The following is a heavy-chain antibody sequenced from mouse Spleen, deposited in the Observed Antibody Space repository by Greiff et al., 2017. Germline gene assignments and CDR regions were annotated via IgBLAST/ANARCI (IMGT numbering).Heavy chain of an antibody. J-gene: IGHJ4*01. CDR1: GFTFSDYG. Sequence: EVQVVESGGGLVKPGGSLKLSCAASGFTFSDYGMHWVRQAPEKGLEWVAYISSGSSTIYYADTVKGRFTISRDNAKNTLFLQMTSLRSEDTAMYYCARELDYYAMDYWGQGTSVTVSS. CDR3: ARELDYYAMDY. CDR2: ISSGSSTI. V-gene: IGHV5-17*01. D-gene: IGHD4-1*01.